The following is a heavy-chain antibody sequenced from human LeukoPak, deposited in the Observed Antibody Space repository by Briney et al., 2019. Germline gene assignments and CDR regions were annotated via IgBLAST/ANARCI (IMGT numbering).Heavy chain of an antibody. CDR1: GGTFSSYA. Sequence: ASVKVSCKASGGTFSSYAISWVRQAPGQGLEWMGRIIPIFGTANYAQKFQGRVTITTDESTSTAYMVLSSLRSEDTAVYYCARDLDYYGSGSVFGYWGQGTLVTVSS. CDR2: IIPIFGTA. CDR3: ARDLDYYGSGSVFGY. V-gene: IGHV1-69*05. J-gene: IGHJ4*02. D-gene: IGHD3-10*01.